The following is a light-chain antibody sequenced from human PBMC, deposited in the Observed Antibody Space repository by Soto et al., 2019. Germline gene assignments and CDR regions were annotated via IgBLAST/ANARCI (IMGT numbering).Light chain of an antibody. V-gene: IGKV1-39*01. CDR2: TAS. CDR3: QQSYITPYT. Sequence: DVHMTQSPASLPASVGDRVTITCRASQSIADYVNWYQQQPGKAPELLIYTASTLQTGVPSRFTGGGSGTDFVLTISSLQPEDLATYDCQQSYITPYTLGQGTKLVIK. J-gene: IGKJ2*01. CDR1: QSIADY.